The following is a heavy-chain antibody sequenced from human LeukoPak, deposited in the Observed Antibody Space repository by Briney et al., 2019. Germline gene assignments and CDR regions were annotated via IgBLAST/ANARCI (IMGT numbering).Heavy chain of an antibody. J-gene: IGHJ5*02. D-gene: IGHD3-10*01. V-gene: IGHV3-33*01. CDR3: ARDLSYGSLWFDP. CDR2: IWYDGSRT. Sequence: GGSLRLSCAASGFTFSSHGMQWVRQAPGKGLEWVALIWYDGSRTNYVDSVMGRFTISRDSSKNTLYLQMDNLRVEVTAVYFCARDLSYGSLWFDPWGQGTLVSVSS. CDR1: GFTFSSHG.